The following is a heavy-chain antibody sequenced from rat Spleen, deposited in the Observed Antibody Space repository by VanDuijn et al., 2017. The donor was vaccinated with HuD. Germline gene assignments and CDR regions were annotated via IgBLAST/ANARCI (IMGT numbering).Heavy chain of an antibody. D-gene: IGHD1-9*01. CDR3: ARRHYGYTDYFDY. V-gene: IGHV5-19*01. CDR1: GFTFSNYG. J-gene: IGHJ2*01. Sequence: EVQLVESGGGLVQPGRSLKLSCGASGFTFSNYGMHWIRQAPTKGLEWVASISPSGGSTYYRDSVKGRFTISRDNAKSTLSLQMDSLRSEDTATYYCARRHYGYTDYFDYWGQGVMVTVSS. CDR2: ISPSGGST.